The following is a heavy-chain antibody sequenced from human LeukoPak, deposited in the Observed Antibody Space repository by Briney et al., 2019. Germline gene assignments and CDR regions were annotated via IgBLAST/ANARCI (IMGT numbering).Heavy chain of an antibody. CDR3: ARRAGGYSHPYDY. Sequence: GGSLRLSCAASGFTFSSYEMNWVRQAPGKGLEWVSYISSSGSTIYYADSVKGRFTISRDNSKNTLYLQMNSLRAEDTAVYYCARRAGGYSHPYDYWGQGTLVTVSS. J-gene: IGHJ4*02. CDR1: GFTFSSYE. V-gene: IGHV3-48*03. CDR2: ISSSGSTI. D-gene: IGHD4-23*01.